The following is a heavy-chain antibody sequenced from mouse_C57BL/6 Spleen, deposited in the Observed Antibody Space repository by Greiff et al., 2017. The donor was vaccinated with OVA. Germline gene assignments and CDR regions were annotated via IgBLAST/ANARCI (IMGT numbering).Heavy chain of an antibody. CDR3: ARAGWYFDV. Sequence: EVHLVESGPGLVKPSQSLSLTCSVTGYSITSGYYWNWIRQFPGNKLEWMGYISYDGSNNYNPSLKNRISITRDTSKNQFFLKLNSVTTEDAATCHCARAGWYFDVWGTGTTVTVSS. J-gene: IGHJ1*03. CDR1: GYSITSGYY. V-gene: IGHV3-6*01. CDR2: ISYDGSN.